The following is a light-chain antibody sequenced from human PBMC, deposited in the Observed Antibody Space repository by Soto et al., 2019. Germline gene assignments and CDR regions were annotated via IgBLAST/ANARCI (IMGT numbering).Light chain of an antibody. V-gene: IGKV1-39*01. Sequence: DIQMTQSPSSLSASVGDRVIITCRASQNIGNYLSWYQQKPGKAPNLLIYGASTLQRGVPSRFSGSGSGTDFTLIISSLQPEDFTTYYCQQSYYSPITFGGGTKVDLK. CDR1: QNIGNY. CDR2: GAS. CDR3: QQSYYSPIT. J-gene: IGKJ4*01.